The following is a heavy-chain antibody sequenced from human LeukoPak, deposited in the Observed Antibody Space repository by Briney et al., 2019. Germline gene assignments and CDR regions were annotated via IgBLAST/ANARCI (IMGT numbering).Heavy chain of an antibody. CDR2: IRQDEGEK. Sequence: PGGSLRLACAASGFTFSSYWMIWVRQAPGKGLEWVANIRQDEGEKYYANSVKGRVTISRDNAKNSPYLQMSGLRGDDTAIYYCARDRPVDGRLKGEYWGQGTLVTVSS. V-gene: IGHV3-7*01. CDR1: GFTFSSYW. CDR3: ARDRPVDGRLKGEY. D-gene: IGHD3-10*01. J-gene: IGHJ4*02.